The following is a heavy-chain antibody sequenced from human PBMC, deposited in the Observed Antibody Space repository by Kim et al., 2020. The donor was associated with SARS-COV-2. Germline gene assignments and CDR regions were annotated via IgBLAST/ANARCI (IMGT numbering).Heavy chain of an antibody. J-gene: IGHJ4*02. CDR3: ARDGRGMAAALPGKD. Sequence: ADSVKGRFTISRDNAKNTLYLQMNSLRAEDTAVYYCARDGRGMAAALPGKDWGQGTLVTVSS. D-gene: IGHD6-13*01. V-gene: IGHV3-30*01.